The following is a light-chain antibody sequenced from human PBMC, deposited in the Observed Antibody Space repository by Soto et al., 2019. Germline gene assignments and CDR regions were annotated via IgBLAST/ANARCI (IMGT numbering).Light chain of an antibody. CDR1: SGSIASNY. CDR2: EDN. CDR3: QSYHSSNVV. V-gene: IGLV6-57*04. Sequence: NFMLTQPHSVSESPGKTVIISCSRSSGSIASNYVQWSQQRPGSAPTTVIYEDNQRPSGVPDRFSGSIDSSSNSASLTISRLKTEDEADYYCQSYHSSNVVFGGGAKLTVL. J-gene: IGLJ3*02.